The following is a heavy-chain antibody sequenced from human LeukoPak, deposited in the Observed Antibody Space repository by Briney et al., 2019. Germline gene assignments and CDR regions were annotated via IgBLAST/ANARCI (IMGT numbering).Heavy chain of an antibody. Sequence: SETLSLTCAVYGGSFSGYYWSWIRQPPGKGLEWIGEINHSGSTNYNPSLKSRVTISVDTSKNQFSLKLSSVTAADTAVYYCARGLVGSWGYFDYWGQGTLVTVSS. D-gene: IGHD6-6*01. CDR2: INHSGST. V-gene: IGHV4-34*01. CDR1: GGSFSGYY. J-gene: IGHJ4*02. CDR3: ARGLVGSWGYFDY.